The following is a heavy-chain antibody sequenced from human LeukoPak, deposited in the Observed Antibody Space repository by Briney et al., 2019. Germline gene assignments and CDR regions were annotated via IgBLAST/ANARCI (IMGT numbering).Heavy chain of an antibody. V-gene: IGHV1-46*01. CDR2: IDPSGGST. CDR3: AREPGVNMYYFDY. Sequence: XSVNVSCKASGYTFTSYYMHWVRQAPGQGLDWMGIIDPSGGSTSYAQKFQGRVTVTRDTSTSTVYMELSSLRSEDTAVYYCAREPGVNMYYFDYWGQGTLVTVSS. D-gene: IGHD1/OR15-1a*01. CDR1: GYTFTSYY. J-gene: IGHJ4*02.